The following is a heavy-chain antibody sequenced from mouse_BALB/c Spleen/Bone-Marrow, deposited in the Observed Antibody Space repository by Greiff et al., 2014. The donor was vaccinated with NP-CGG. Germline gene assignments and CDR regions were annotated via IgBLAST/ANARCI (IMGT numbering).Heavy chain of an antibody. D-gene: IGHD1-1*01. CDR2: IRNKANGYTA. CDR3: ARDENYDIDWYFDV. V-gene: IGHV7-3*02. Sequence: EVQLQQSGGGLVQPGGSLRLSCATSGFTFTDYYMSWVRQTPGKALEWLGFIRNKANGYTADYSVSVKGRFTISRDNSQNILYLQMNTLRAEDSATYYGARDENYDIDWYFDVWGTGTTVTVSS. J-gene: IGHJ1*03. CDR1: GFTFTDYY.